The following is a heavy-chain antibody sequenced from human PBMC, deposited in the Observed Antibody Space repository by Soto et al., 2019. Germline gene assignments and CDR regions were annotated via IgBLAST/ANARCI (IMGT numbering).Heavy chain of an antibody. D-gene: IGHD3-22*01. J-gene: IGHJ5*02. Sequence: QLQLQESGSGLVKPSETLSLTCAVSGGSICSGAYSCSWLRQPPGKGLEWVGCIYHSGSTSYNPSLKSRVTISVDRSKNRFSLNLNAVTASDTAVYYCARANRTITMTYLNLFDPWGQGTLVTVSS. CDR1: GGSICSGAYS. CDR3: ARANRTITMTYLNLFDP. CDR2: IYHSGST. V-gene: IGHV4-30-2*01.